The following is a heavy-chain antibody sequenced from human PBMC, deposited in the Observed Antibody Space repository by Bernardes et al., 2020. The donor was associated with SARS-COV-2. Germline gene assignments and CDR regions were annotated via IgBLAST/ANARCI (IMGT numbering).Heavy chain of an antibody. Sequence: SETLSLTCTVSGGSISSYYWSWIRQPPGKGLEWIGYIYYSGSTNYNPSLKSRVTISVDTSKNQFSLKLSSVTAADTAVYYCARQGHHTIFGVVTRVDYWGQGTLVTVSS. CDR3: ARQGHHTIFGVVTRVDY. J-gene: IGHJ4*02. V-gene: IGHV4-59*08. D-gene: IGHD3-3*01. CDR1: GGSISSYY. CDR2: IYYSGST.